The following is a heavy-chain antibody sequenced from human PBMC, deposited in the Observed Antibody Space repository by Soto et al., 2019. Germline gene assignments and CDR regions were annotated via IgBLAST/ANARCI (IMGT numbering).Heavy chain of an antibody. Sequence: QVQLQESGPGLVKPSQTLSLTCTVSGGSISSGGYYWSWIRQHPGKGLEWIGYIYYSGSTYYNPSLESRVTISVDTSKNQWSLTRSSVTAAHTAVYYCARVGSINWFDPWGQGTLVTVPS. J-gene: IGHJ5*02. D-gene: IGHD6-6*01. V-gene: IGHV4-31*03. CDR3: ARVGSINWFDP. CDR2: IYYSGST. CDR1: GGSISSGGYY.